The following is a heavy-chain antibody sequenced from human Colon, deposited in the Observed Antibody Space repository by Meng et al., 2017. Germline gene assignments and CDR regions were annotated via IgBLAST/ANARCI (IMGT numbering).Heavy chain of an antibody. CDR3: VRSSGWVRTGFDP. D-gene: IGHD6-19*01. Sequence: QPQRQEAGPGRGKPSEARFRTGTFSGGSINIPGYYWGWIRQPPGKGLEWIGSIGHAGALYYTPSLKSRVTVSIDTSANQFHLTLTSVTAADTAVYYCVRSSGWVRTGFDPWGQGTLVTVSS. CDR1: GGSINIPGYY. J-gene: IGHJ5*02. V-gene: IGHV4-39*01. CDR2: IGHAGAL.